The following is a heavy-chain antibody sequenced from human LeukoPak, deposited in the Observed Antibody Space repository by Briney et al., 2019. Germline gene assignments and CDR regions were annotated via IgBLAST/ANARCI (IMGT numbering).Heavy chain of an antibody. V-gene: IGHV3-48*01. Sequence: GGSLRLSCTASGFTFGDYAMSWVRQAPGKGLEWVSYISSSSSSIYYADSVKGRFTISRDNSKNSLYLQMNSRRAEDTAVYYCARGYSFPYFDSWGQGTLVTVSS. CDR1: GFTFGDYA. CDR2: ISSSSSSI. CDR3: ARGYSFPYFDS. J-gene: IGHJ4*02. D-gene: IGHD5-18*01.